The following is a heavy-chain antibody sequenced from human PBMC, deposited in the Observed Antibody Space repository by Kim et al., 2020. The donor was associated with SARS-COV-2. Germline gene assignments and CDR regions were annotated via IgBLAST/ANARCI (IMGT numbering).Heavy chain of an antibody. Sequence: GGSLRLSCAASGFTFSSYAMSWVRQAPGKGLEWVSAISGSGGSTYYADSVKGRFTISRDNSKNTLYLQMNSLRAEDTAVYYCAKDLQVRGVIIKSRPFDYWGQGTLVTVSS. V-gene: IGHV3-23*01. CDR2: ISGSGGST. J-gene: IGHJ4*02. CDR1: GFTFSSYA. D-gene: IGHD3-10*01. CDR3: AKDLQVRGVIIKSRPFDY.